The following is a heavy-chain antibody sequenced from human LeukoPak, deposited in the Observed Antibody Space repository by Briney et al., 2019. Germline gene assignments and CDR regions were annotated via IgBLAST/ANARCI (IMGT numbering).Heavy chain of an antibody. CDR1: GFTFTNYS. Sequence: GGSLRLSCAASGFTFTNYSMTWVRQAPGKGLEWVSSISSSSDYIFYGDSVKGRFTISRDNAKNSLYLQMNSLRAEDTAVYFCVRGTNGPWDYWGQGTLVTVSS. J-gene: IGHJ4*02. CDR3: VRGTNGPWDY. CDR2: ISSSSDYI. V-gene: IGHV3-21*01. D-gene: IGHD2-8*01.